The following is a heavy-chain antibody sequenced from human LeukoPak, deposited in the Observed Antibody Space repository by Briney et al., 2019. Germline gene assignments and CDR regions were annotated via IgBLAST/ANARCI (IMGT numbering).Heavy chain of an antibody. J-gene: IGHJ4*02. V-gene: IGHV3-48*01. Sequence: PGGSLRLSCAASGFTFSNFPMHWVRQAPGKGLEWVSYISSSTTTIYYADSVKGRFTISRDNAKNSLYLQMNSLRAEDTAVYYCARGQGPRMGSSWYYFDYWGQGTLVTVSS. CDR3: ARGQGPRMGSSWYYFDY. CDR2: ISSSTTTI. D-gene: IGHD6-13*01. CDR1: GFTFSNFP.